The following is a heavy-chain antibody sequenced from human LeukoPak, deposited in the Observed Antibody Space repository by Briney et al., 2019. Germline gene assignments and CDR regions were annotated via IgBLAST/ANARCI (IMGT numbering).Heavy chain of an antibody. D-gene: IGHD3-3*01. J-gene: IGHJ4*02. CDR2: FDPQDGET. CDR1: GYTLTDLS. V-gene: IGHV1-24*01. Sequence: ASVKVSCKVSGYTLTDLSMHWVRQAPGEGLGWMGGFDPQDGETIYAQKFQGRVTMTEDTSTDTAYMELTSLKSEDTAVYYCATFALFGVVNAYYFYYWGQGTLVTVSS. CDR3: ATFALFGVVNAYYFYY.